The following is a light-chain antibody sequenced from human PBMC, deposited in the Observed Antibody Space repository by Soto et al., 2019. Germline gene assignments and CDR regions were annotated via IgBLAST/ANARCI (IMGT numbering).Light chain of an antibody. CDR1: QSVSSNY. V-gene: IGKV3-20*01. CDR3: QHYGSSPTWT. CDR2: GAS. J-gene: IGKJ1*01. Sequence: ESVLTQSPGTLSLSPGERATLSCRASQSVSSNYLAWYQQKPGQAPRLLIYGASTRATGIPDRFSGSGSGTDFTLTISRLEPEDSALYYCQHYGSSPTWTFGQGTKVEIK.